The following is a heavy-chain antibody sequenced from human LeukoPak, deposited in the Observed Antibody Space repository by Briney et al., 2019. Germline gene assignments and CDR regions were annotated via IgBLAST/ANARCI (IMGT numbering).Heavy chain of an antibody. CDR1: GGTFSSYA. J-gene: IGHJ6*02. V-gene: IGHV1-69*01. D-gene: IGHD3-22*01. Sequence: ASVKVSCKASGGTFSSYAISWVRQAPGQGLEWMGGIIPIFGTANYAQKFQGRVTITADESTSTAYMELSSLRSEDTAVYYCARYYYDSSGYLGNYYYYGMDVWGQGTTVTVSS. CDR3: ARYYYDSSGYLGNYYYYGMDV. CDR2: IIPIFGTA.